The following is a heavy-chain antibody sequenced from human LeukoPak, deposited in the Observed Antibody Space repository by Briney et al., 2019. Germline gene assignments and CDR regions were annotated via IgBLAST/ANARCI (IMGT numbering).Heavy chain of an antibody. D-gene: IGHD6-19*01. CDR2: INHSGST. V-gene: IGHV4-34*01. J-gene: IGHJ4*02. CDR3: AGGPTLIGVAGTWPLDY. Sequence: PSETLSLTCAVYGGSFSGYYWSWIRQPPGKGLEWIGEINHSGSTNYNPSLKSRVTISVDTSKNQFSLKLSSVTAADTAVYYCAGGPTLIGVAGTWPLDYWGQGTLVIVSS. CDR1: GGSFSGYY.